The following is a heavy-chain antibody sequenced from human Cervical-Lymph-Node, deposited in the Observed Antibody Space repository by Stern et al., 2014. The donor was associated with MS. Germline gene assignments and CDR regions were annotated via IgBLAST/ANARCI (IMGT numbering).Heavy chain of an antibody. CDR3: ARGLMITFGGNTVHGYHGLDV. D-gene: IGHD3-16*01. J-gene: IGHJ6*02. V-gene: IGHV1-8*01. CDR1: GYTFTSYD. Sequence: QVQLVQSWAEVKKPGASVTVSCKTSGYTFTSYDVSWVRQAPGQGLEWMGWMNPNNGKTAYAPKFQGRVSMTRNTSINTAYMELSNLTSEDTAVYYCARGLMITFGGNTVHGYHGLDVWGQGTSVTVSS. CDR2: MNPNNGKT.